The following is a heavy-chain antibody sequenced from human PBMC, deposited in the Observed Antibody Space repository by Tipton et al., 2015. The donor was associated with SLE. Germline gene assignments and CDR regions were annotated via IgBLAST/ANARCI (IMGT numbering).Heavy chain of an antibody. D-gene: IGHD3-22*01. CDR2: ISGSGGST. V-gene: IGHV3-23*01. CDR3: AKGDYYDSSGYLDY. Sequence: SLRLSCAASGFTFSSYAMHWVRQAPGKGLEWVSAISGSGGSTYYADSVKGRFTISRDNSKNTLYLQMNSLRAEDTAVYYCAKGDYYDSSGYLDYWGQGTLVTVSS. J-gene: IGHJ4*02. CDR1: GFTFSSYA.